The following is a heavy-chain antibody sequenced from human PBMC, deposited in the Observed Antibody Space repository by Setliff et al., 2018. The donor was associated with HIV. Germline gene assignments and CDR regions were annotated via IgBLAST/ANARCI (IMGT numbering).Heavy chain of an antibody. CDR1: GYTFTDYY. Sequence: ASVKVSCKASGYTFTDYYIHWVRQAPGQGLQWMGWVNPNSGGTNSAQEFQGRVTMTRDTSTSTVYMEVSSLRSDDTAVYYCARVPYRSAWFSGGHNPFDVWGQGTMVTVSS. CDR3: ARVPYRSAWFSGGHNPFDV. V-gene: IGHV1-2*02. CDR2: VNPNSGGT. J-gene: IGHJ3*01. D-gene: IGHD6-19*01.